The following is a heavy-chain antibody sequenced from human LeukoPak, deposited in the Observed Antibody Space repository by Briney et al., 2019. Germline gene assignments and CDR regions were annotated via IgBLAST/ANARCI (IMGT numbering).Heavy chain of an antibody. J-gene: IGHJ4*02. V-gene: IGHV4-34*01. Sequence: PSETLSLTCAVYGGSFSGYYWSWIRQPPGKGLEWIGEINHSGSTNHNPSLKSRVTISVDTSKNQFSLKLSSVTAADTAVYYCARRDCSSTSCYARLGYWGQGTLDTVSS. CDR1: GGSFSGYY. D-gene: IGHD2-2*01. CDR2: INHSGST. CDR3: ARRDCSSTSCYARLGY.